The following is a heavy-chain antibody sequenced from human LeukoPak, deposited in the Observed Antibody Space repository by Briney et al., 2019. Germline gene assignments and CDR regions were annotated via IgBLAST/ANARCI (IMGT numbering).Heavy chain of an antibody. J-gene: IGHJ4*02. V-gene: IGHV3-30*03. CDR1: GFAFSNYG. D-gene: IGHD3-10*01. CDR2: ISFDGTNK. CDR3: ARDGGRATIVRGIIIMSVGDF. Sequence: GGSLRLSCAASGFAFSNYGMHWVRQAPGQGLEWLAVISFDGTNKYYADSLKGRFTISRDNSKNTVCLQMNSLRPEDTAVYYCARDGGRATIVRGIIIMSVGDFWGQGALVTVSS.